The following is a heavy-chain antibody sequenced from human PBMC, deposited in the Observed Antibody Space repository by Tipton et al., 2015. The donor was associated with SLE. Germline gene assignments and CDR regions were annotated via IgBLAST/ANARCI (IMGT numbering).Heavy chain of an antibody. D-gene: IGHD4/OR15-4a*01. V-gene: IGHV3-21*01. Sequence: SLRLSCAASGFTFSSYGMHWVRQAPGKGLEWVSSISSSSSYIYYADSVKGRFTISRDNAKNSLYLQMNSLRAEDTAVYYCTPSKVPKTWGQGTMVTVSS. CDR2: ISSSSSYI. J-gene: IGHJ3*01. CDR1: GFTFSSYG. CDR3: TPSKVPKT.